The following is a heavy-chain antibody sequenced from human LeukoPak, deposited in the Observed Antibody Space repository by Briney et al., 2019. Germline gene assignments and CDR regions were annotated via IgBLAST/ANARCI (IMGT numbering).Heavy chain of an antibody. CDR3: ARQLTMIRGYGMDV. D-gene: IGHD3-10*01. J-gene: IGHJ6*02. Sequence: GEYLKISCKASGYSFTSYWIVWVRQMHGKGLEWMGFINPGNSDTRYSPSFQGQVTISADKSISTAYLQWSSLKASDTAMYYCARQLTMIRGYGMDVWGQGTTVTASS. V-gene: IGHV5-51*01. CDR2: INPGNSDT. CDR1: GYSFTSYW.